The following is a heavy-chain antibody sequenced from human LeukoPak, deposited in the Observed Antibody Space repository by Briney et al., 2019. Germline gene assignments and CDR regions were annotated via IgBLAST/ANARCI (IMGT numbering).Heavy chain of an antibody. Sequence: GEPLKISCKGSGYSFTSYWIGWVRQMPGKGLEWMGIIYPGDSDTRYSPSFQGQVTISADKSISTAYLQWSSLKASDTAMYYCARHGVQIVGATGTAFDIWGQGTMVTVSS. D-gene: IGHD1-26*01. J-gene: IGHJ3*02. V-gene: IGHV5-51*01. CDR2: IYPGDSDT. CDR3: ARHGVQIVGATGTAFDI. CDR1: GYSFTSYW.